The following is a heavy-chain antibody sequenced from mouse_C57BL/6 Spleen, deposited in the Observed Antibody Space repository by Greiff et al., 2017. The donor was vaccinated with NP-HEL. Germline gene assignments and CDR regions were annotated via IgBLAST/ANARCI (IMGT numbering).Heavy chain of an antibody. CDR1: GFTFSSYG. D-gene: IGHD2-3*01. J-gene: IGHJ1*03. CDR2: ISSGGSYT. V-gene: IGHV5-6*01. CDR3: ARHGGYYDWYFDV. Sequence: VQLKESGGDLVKPGGSLKLSCAASGFTFSSYGMSWVRQTPDKRLEWVATISSGGSYTYYPDSVKGRFTISRANAKNTLYLQMSSLKSEDTAMYYCARHGGYYDWYFDVWGTGTTVTVSS.